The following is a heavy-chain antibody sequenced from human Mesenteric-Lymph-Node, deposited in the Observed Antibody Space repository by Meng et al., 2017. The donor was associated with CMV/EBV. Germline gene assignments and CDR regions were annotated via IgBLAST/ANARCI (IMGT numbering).Heavy chain of an antibody. J-gene: IGHJ5*02. CDR3: ARDIQDNRNWFDP. CDR1: GDSVSSDNYY. Sequence: SETLSLTCTVSGDSVSSDNYYWNWIRQPPGKGLEWIGEINHSGSTNYNPSLKSRVTISVDTSKNQFSLKLSSVTAADTAVYYCARDIQDNRNWFDPWGQGTLVTVSS. V-gene: IGHV4-39*07. D-gene: IGHD1-1*01. CDR2: INHSGST.